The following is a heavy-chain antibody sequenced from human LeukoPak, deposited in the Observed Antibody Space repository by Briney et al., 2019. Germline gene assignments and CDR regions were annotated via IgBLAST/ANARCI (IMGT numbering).Heavy chain of an antibody. D-gene: IGHD1-26*01. CDR2: IYWDDNK. J-gene: IGHJ5*02. CDR3: AHRGSGSFGWFDP. V-gene: IGHV2-5*02. CDR1: GYSLTTSGVG. Sequence: SGPTLVKPTQTLTLTCTLSGYSLTTSGVGVGWIRQSPGKALEWLALIYWDDNKYYSPSLKSRLTITKDTSKNQVLLSMTNMDPVDKATYYCAHRGSGSFGWFDPWGQGTLVTVSS.